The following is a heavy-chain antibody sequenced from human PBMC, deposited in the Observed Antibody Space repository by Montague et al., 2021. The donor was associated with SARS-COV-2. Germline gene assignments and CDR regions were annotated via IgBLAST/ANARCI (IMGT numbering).Heavy chain of an antibody. D-gene: IGHD4-17*01. CDR1: GGSISRSSYY. J-gene: IGHJ3*02. CDR3: ARWGDMTTVTPNAFDI. V-gene: IGHV4-39*01. CDR2: ISYSGGT. Sequence: SETLSLTCTVSGGSISRSSYYGVWIRQPPGKGLEWIGSISYSGGTXYNPSLKNRVTISEDTPKNLFSLDLSSVTAADTAVYYCARWGDMTTVTPNAFDIWGQGTMVTVSS.